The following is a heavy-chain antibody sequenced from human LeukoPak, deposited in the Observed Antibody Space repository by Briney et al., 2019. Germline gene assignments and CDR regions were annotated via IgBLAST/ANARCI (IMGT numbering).Heavy chain of an antibody. CDR1: GFTFSSYW. D-gene: IGHD1-1*01. V-gene: IGHV3-74*01. CDR2: INSDGSTT. CDR3: ARENWYLDS. Sequence: PGGSLRLSCAASGFTFSSYWMHWVRQAPGKGLVWVSRINSDGSTTKYADSVQGRFTMSRDNAKNTLYLQMSSLRAEDTAVYYCARENWYLDSWGQGTLVTVSS. J-gene: IGHJ4*02.